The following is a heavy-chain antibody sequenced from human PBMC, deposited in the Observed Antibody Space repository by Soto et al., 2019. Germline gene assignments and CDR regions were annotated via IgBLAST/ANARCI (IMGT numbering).Heavy chain of an antibody. CDR2: IIPIFGTA. Sequence: GASVKVSCKASGGTFSSYAISWVRQAPGQGLEWMGGIIPIFGTANYAQKFQGRVTITADESTSTAYMELSSLRSEDTAVYYCARDRGRHQKTYYYDSSGYYWFDPWGQGTLVTVSS. CDR3: ARDRGRHQKTYYYDSSGYYWFDP. J-gene: IGHJ5*02. D-gene: IGHD3-22*01. V-gene: IGHV1-69*13. CDR1: GGTFSSYA.